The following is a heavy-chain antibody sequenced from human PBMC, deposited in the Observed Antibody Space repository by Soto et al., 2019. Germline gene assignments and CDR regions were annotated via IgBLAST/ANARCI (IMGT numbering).Heavy chain of an antibody. Sequence: QVQLMQSGAEVKKPGASVKVSCKASGDTFTEDYIHWVRQAPGQGREWMGTVNPSGGHTTYAQNFLGRVTMTRDTSTSTLYMELTSLISEDTAVYYCARGGHVVVVTAALDYWGQGTLVTVSS. V-gene: IGHV1-46*01. CDR1: GDTFTEDY. J-gene: IGHJ4*02. D-gene: IGHD2-21*02. CDR2: VNPSGGHT. CDR3: ARGGHVVVVTAALDY.